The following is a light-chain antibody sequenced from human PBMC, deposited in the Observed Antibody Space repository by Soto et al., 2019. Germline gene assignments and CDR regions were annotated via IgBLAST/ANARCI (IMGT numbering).Light chain of an antibody. J-gene: IGKJ5*01. CDR1: QTISSW. Sequence: DIQITQSPSTLSGSVGDRVTITCRASQTISSWLAWYQQKPGKAPKLLIYKASTLKSGVPSRFSGSGSGTEFTLTISSLQPEDFATYYCQQYISYPITFGQGTRLEVK. CDR2: KAS. V-gene: IGKV1-5*03. CDR3: QQYISYPIT.